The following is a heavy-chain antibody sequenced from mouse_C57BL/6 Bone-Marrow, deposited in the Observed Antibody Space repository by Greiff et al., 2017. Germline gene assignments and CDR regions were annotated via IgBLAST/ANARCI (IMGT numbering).Heavy chain of an antibody. CDR1: GFTFSDAW. D-gene: IGHD1-1*01. CDR2: IRNKANNHAT. Sequence: EVKLVESGGGLVQPGGSMKLSCAASGFTFSDAWMDWVRQSPEKGLEWVAEIRNKANNHATYYAESVKGRFTISRDDSKSSVYLQMNSLRAEDTGIYYCTRQGDYYGSRDYYAMDYWGQGTSVTVSS. V-gene: IGHV6-6*01. CDR3: TRQGDYYGSRDYYAMDY. J-gene: IGHJ4*01.